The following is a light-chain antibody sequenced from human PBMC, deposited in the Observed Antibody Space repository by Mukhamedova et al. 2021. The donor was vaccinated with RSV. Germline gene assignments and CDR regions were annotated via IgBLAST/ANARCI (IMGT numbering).Light chain of an antibody. V-gene: IGLV1-44*01. CDR2: NDN. CDR1: SSNIGSNT. J-gene: IGLJ2*01. Sequence: RVTISCFGNSSNIGSNTVSWYQLLPGTAPKLIIYNDNQRPSGVPDRFSGSKSGNTASLTVSGLQAEDEADYYCSSCAGSNSVVFGG. CDR3: SSCAGSNSVV.